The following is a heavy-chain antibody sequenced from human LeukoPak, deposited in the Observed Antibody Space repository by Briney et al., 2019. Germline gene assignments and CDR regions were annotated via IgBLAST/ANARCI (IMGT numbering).Heavy chain of an antibody. CDR2: ISAFNGYT. V-gene: IGHV1-18*01. Sequence: ASVKVSGKASGYTFTNNGIHWVRQAPGQGLEWMGWISAFNGYTNYAQNLQGRVTMTTDTSTCTAYMELRSLRSDDTAIYYCARGPTKVTSVIHMDVWGKGTTVTVSS. D-gene: IGHD3-10*01. CDR1: GYTFTNNG. J-gene: IGHJ6*03. CDR3: ARGPTKVTSVIHMDV.